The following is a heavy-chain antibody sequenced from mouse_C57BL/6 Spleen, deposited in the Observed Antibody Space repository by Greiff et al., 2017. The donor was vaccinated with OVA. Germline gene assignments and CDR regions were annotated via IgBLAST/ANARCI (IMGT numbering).Heavy chain of an antibody. CDR1: GYTFTDYN. V-gene: IGHV1-22*01. Sequence: EVQLQESGPELVKPGASVKMSCKASGYTFTDYNMHWVKQSHGKSLEWIGYINPNNGGTSYNQKFKGKATLTVNKSSSTAYMELRSLTSEDSAVYYCARGGSSGYAFAYWGQGTLVTVSA. CDR2: INPNNGGT. D-gene: IGHD3-2*02. CDR3: ARGGSSGYAFAY. J-gene: IGHJ3*01.